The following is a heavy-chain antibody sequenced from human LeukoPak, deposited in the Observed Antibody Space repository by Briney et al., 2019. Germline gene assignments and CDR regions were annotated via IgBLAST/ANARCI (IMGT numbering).Heavy chain of an antibody. Sequence: PSETLSLTCTVSGGSISSSSYYWGWIRQPPGKGLEWIGSIYYSGSTYYNPSLKSRVTISVDTSKNQFSLKLSSVTAADTAVYYCARYPRGVWGSYPFDYWGQGTLVTVSS. CDR3: ARYPRGVWGSYPFDY. V-gene: IGHV4-39*07. J-gene: IGHJ4*02. D-gene: IGHD3-16*02. CDR2: IYYSGST. CDR1: GGSISSSSYY.